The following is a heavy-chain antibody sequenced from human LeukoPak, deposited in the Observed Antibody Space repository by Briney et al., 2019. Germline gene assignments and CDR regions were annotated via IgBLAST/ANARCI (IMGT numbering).Heavy chain of an antibody. Sequence: SETLSLTCAVYGGSFSGYYWSWIRQPPGKGLEWIGEINHSGSTNYNPSLKSRVTISVDTSKNQFSLKLSSVTAADTAVYYCARELPYCSGGSCYSFDYWGREPWSPSPQ. J-gene: IGHJ4*02. CDR1: GGSFSGYY. CDR3: ARELPYCSGGSCYSFDY. V-gene: IGHV4-34*01. D-gene: IGHD2-15*01. CDR2: INHSGST.